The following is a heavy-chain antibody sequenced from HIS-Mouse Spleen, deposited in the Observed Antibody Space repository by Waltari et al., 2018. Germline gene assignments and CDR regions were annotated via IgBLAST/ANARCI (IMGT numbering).Heavy chain of an antibody. CDR3: AREIPYSSSWYDWYFDL. CDR1: GGSISSSSYY. J-gene: IGHJ2*01. D-gene: IGHD6-13*01. Sequence: QLQLQESGPGLVKPSETLSLTCTVSGGSISSSSYYWGWIRQPPGKGLEWIGGIDYSGSTYYNPSRKSRVTISVDTSKNQFSLKLSSVTAADTAVYYCAREIPYSSSWYDWYFDLWGRGTLVTVSS. CDR2: IDYSGST. V-gene: IGHV4-39*07.